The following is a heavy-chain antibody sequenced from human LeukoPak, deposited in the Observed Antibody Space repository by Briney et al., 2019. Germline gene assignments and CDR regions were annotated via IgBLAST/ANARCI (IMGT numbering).Heavy chain of an antibody. CDR1: GGTFSSYA. V-gene: IGHV1-69*13. Sequence: GASVKVSCKASGGTFSSYAISWVRQAPGQGLEWMGGIIPIFGTANYAQKFQGRVTITAEESTSTAYMELSSLRSEDTAVYYCARVSPRVYCSSTSCYPVPPDYWGQGTLVTVSS. D-gene: IGHD2-2*01. J-gene: IGHJ4*02. CDR3: ARVSPRVYCSSTSCYPVPPDY. CDR2: IIPIFGTA.